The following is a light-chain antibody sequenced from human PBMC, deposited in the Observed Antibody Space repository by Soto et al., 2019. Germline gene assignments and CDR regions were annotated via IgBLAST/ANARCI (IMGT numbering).Light chain of an antibody. CDR2: AAS. Sequence: DIQMTQSPSSLSASVGDRVTITCRASQTISRYLNWYQQKPGRAPNLLSYAASSLHSGVPSRFSVSGSGTDFNLTITRLQTEDFATYYCQQRFSIPWTFGQGTKVDIK. J-gene: IGKJ1*01. CDR1: QTISRY. V-gene: IGKV1-39*01. CDR3: QQRFSIPWT.